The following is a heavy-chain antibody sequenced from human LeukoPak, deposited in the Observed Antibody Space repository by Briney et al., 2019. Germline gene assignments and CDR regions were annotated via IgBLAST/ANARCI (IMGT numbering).Heavy chain of an antibody. J-gene: IGHJ4*02. D-gene: IGHD6-13*01. CDR1: GYTFTSYY. CDR3: ARDIANSYGLDQQLVPGVAHY. Sequence: ASVKVSCKASGYTFTSYYMHWVRQAPGQRLEWMGIINPSGGSTSYAQKFQGRVTMTRDTSTSTVYMELSSLRSEDTAVYYCARDIANSYGLDQQLVPGVAHYWGQGTLVTVSS. CDR2: INPSGGST. V-gene: IGHV1-46*01.